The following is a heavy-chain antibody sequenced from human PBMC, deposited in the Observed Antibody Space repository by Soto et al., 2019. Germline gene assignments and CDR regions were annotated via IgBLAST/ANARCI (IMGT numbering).Heavy chain of an antibody. CDR1: GGSISSYY. D-gene: IGHD3-10*01. J-gene: IGHJ4*02. CDR3: VWLGLYSCGSGSCYPGYFDY. Sequence: PSETLSLTCTVSGGSISSYYWSWIRQPPGKGLEWIGFIYHSETTNYNPSLKSRVTISVDTPKNVLSLKLTSVTAADTAVYYCVWLGLYSCGSGSCYPGYFDYWGQGTLVTVSS. V-gene: IGHV4-4*09. CDR2: IYHSETT.